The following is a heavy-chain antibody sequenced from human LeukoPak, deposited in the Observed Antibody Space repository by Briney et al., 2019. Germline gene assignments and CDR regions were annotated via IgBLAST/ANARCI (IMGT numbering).Heavy chain of an antibody. CDR1: GFAFSSYW. D-gene: IGHD3-3*01. V-gene: IGHV3-7*01. J-gene: IGHJ4*02. CDR2: VNQAGSDK. CDR3: AKDTYYDFWSGYYTFDY. Sequence: GGSLRLSCAASGFAFSSYWMSWVRQAPGKGLEWVANVNQAGSDKYYMDSVKGRFTISRGNAENSLYLQMNSLRAEDTAVYYCAKDTYYDFWSGYYTFDYWGQGTLVTVSS.